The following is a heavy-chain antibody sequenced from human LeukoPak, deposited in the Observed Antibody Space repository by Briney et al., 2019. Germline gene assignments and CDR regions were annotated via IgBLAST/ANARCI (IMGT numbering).Heavy chain of an antibody. CDR1: GFTFSSYG. J-gene: IGHJ6*03. CDR3: AKDGASVVVAYYMDV. D-gene: IGHD2-21*01. V-gene: IGHV3-30*18. Sequence: GGSLRLSCAASGFTFSSYGMHWVRQAPGKGLEWVAVISYDGSNKYYADSVKGRFTISRDNSKNTLYLQMNSLRAEDTALYYCAKDGASVVVAYYMDVWGKGTTVTVSS. CDR2: ISYDGSNK.